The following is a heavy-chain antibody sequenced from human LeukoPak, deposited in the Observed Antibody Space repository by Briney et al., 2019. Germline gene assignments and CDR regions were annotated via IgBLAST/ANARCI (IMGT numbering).Heavy chain of an antibody. V-gene: IGHV5-51*01. CDR2: SNPGDSGT. J-gene: IGHJ3*02. Sequence: KDGEPRKISCKASGYTFTSYGIGGVRQMPGKGLEWMGISNPGDSGTTYSTSFQGEVTISADKSISTAYLQWSSLQAPDPAMYYCARHTMVRVPLDAFDIWGQGAMVSVSS. CDR1: GYTFTSYG. D-gene: IGHD3-10*01. CDR3: ARHTMVRVPLDAFDI.